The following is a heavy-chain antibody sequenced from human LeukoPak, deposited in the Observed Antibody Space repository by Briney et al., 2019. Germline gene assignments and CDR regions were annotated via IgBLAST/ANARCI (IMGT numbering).Heavy chain of an antibody. V-gene: IGHV4-59*08. Sequence: PSETLSLTCTVPGGSISSYYWSWIRQPPGKGLEWIGYIYYSGSTNYNPSLKSRVTISVDTSKNQFTLKLSSVTAADTTVYYCARHMGEDIVLMVYAFDYWGQGTLVTVSS. CDR2: IYYSGST. CDR1: GGSISSYY. D-gene: IGHD2-8*01. CDR3: ARHMGEDIVLMVYAFDY. J-gene: IGHJ4*02.